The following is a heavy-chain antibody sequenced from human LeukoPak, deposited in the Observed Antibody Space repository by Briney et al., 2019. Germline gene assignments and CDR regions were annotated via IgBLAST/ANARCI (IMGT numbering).Heavy chain of an antibody. CDR3: AKTGIFSVTYYFDY. V-gene: IGHV3-30*02. J-gene: IGHJ4*02. CDR1: GFTFSSYG. CDR2: IRYDGSNK. D-gene: IGHD3-16*01. Sequence: GGSLRLSCAASGFTFSSYGMHWVRQAPGKGLEWVAFIRYDGSNKYYADSVKGRFTISRDNSKNTLYLQMNSLRAEDTAVYYCAKTGIFSVTYYFDYWGQGTLVTVSS.